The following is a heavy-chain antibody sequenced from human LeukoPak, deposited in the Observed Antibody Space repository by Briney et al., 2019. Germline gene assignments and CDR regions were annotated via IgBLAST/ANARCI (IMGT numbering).Heavy chain of an antibody. V-gene: IGHV1-2*02. CDR3: ARDRTRTGYSSGWYSGTKDY. CDR1: GYTFTGYY. J-gene: IGHJ4*02. D-gene: IGHD6-19*01. Sequence: GASVKVSCKASGYTFTGYYMHWVRQAPGQGLEWMGWINPNSGGTNYAQKFQGRVTMTRDTSISTAYMELSRLRSDDTAVYYCARDRTRTGYSSGWYSGTKDYWGQGTLVTVSS. CDR2: INPNSGGT.